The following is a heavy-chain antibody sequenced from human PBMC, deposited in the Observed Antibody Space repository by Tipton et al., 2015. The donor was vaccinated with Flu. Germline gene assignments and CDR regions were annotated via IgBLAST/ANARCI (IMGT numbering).Heavy chain of an antibody. CDR2: INPSGGST. D-gene: IGHD3-10*01. Sequence: QSGPEVKKPGASVKVSCKASGYTFTNYYIHWVRQAPGQGLEWMGMINPSVVTMINPSGGSTTYAQKLQARVTMTRDTSTSTVYMELSSLRSEDTAVYYCVRPGSTSPSGRYYFDYWGQGTLVTVSS. CDR3: VRPGSTSPSGRYYFDY. V-gene: IGHV1-46*01. CDR1: GYTFTNYY. J-gene: IGHJ4*02.